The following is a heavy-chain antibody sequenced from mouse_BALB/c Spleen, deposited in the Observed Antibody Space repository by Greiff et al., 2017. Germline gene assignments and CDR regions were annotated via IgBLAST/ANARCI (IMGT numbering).Heavy chain of an antibody. CDR3: ARNGKGGYAMDY. J-gene: IGHJ4*01. Sequence: QVQLQQSGPELVKPGASVKMSCKASGYTFTDYVISWVKQRTGQGLEWIGEIYPGSGSTYYNEKFKGKATLTADKSSNTAYMQLSSLTSEDSAVYFCARNGKGGYAMDYWGQGTSVTVSS. CDR2: IYPGSGST. V-gene: IGHV1-81*01. D-gene: IGHD2-1*01. CDR1: GYTFTDYV.